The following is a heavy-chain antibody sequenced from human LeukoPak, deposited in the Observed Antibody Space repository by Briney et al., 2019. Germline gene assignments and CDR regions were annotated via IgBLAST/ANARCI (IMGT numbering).Heavy chain of an antibody. D-gene: IGHD4-17*01. J-gene: IGHJ4*02. CDR2: ISYGGDNT. CDR3: AKDPHPYGDSVGGYHFDY. CDR1: GFTFTDFA. Sequence: GGSLRLSCAASGFTFTDFAMICDRQAPGKGLEWVFGISYGGDNTYYADSVKGRFTISRDNPRNTLNLALNSLRAEDTAVYYCAKDPHPYGDSVGGYHFDYWGQGTLVTVSS. V-gene: IGHV3-23*01.